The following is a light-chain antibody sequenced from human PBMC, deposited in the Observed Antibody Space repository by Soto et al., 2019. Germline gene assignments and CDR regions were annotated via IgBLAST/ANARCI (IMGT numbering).Light chain of an antibody. CDR3: SSYSRSINYV. Sequence: QSALTQPPSASGSPGQSVTISCTGTNNDIGGYTYVSWYQQLPGNAPKPMIYEVNKRPSGIPDRFSGFNSGNTASLTVSGLLPEDEAEYFCSSYSRSINYVFGTGTKLTVL. V-gene: IGLV2-8*01. J-gene: IGLJ1*01. CDR1: NNDIGGYTY. CDR2: EVN.